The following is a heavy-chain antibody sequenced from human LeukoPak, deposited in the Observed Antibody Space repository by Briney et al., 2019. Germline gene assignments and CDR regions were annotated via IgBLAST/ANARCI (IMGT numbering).Heavy chain of an antibody. V-gene: IGHV4-4*09. J-gene: IGHJ5*02. CDR3: ARRLFVVPGTVWFDP. CDR1: GGSLSDNY. CDR2: VYSSGST. D-gene: IGHD6-19*01. Sequence: NPSETLSPTCTVSGGSLSDNYWSWIRQPPGKGLEWIGYVYSSGSTSYNPSLKSRVTVSIDTSQNRFSLKLISVTAADTAVYYCARRLFVVPGTVWFDPWGQGTLVTVSS.